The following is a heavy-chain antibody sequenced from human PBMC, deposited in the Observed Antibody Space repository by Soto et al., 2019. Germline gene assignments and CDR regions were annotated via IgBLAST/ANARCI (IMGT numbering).Heavy chain of an antibody. CDR3: ARGGGRLNGYYGMDV. Sequence: GGSLRLSCAAFGFTVSSNYMSWVRQAPGKGLEWVSVIYSGGSTYYADSVKGRFTISRDNSKNTLYLQMNSLRAEDTAVYYCARGGGRLNGYYGMDVWGQGTTVTVSS. CDR1: GFTVSSNY. D-gene: IGHD2-8*01. CDR2: IYSGGST. V-gene: IGHV3-53*01. J-gene: IGHJ6*02.